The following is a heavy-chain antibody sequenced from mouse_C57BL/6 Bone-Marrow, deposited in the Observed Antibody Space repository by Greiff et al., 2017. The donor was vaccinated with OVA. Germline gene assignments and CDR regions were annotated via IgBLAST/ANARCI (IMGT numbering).Heavy chain of an antibody. CDR3: AREDYYGSGY. CDR1: GYTFTSYW. CDR2: IHPNSGST. D-gene: IGHD1-1*01. Sequence: QVHVKQPGAELVKPGASVKLSCKASGYTFTSYWMHWVKQRPGQGLEWIGMIHPNSGSTNYNEKFKSKATLTVDKSSSTAYMQLSSLTSEDSAVYYCAREDYYGSGYWGQGTTLTVSS. V-gene: IGHV1-64*01. J-gene: IGHJ2*01.